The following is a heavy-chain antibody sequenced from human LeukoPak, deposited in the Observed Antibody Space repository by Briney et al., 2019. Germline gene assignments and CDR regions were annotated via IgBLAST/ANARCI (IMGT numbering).Heavy chain of an antibody. D-gene: IGHD2/OR15-2a*01. CDR1: GNSLSETS. CDR3: ANKGETFGVFDI. V-gene: IGHV1-24*01. CDR2: FEPEDGEP. Sequence: ASVKVSCKVSGNSLSETSIHWVRQAPGQWLEWMGGFEPEDGEPIFAQRFQGRFSMSEDTSTDTAYMELSSLRSEDTAMYYCANKGETFGVFDIWGQGTMVTVSS. J-gene: IGHJ3*02.